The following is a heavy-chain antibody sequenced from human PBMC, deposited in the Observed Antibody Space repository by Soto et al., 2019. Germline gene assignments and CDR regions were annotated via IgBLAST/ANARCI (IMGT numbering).Heavy chain of an antibody. CDR3: AKDHAASGLVYYFLY. Sequence: QVQLVESGGGVVQPGRSLRLSCAASGFTFSSYGMHWVRQAPGKGLAWVADISYDGSNKYYADTVKGRFTISRDNSKNPLYLQMNSLRAKDTAVYYCAKDHAASGLVYYFLYWVQGTLVTVSS. J-gene: IGHJ4*02. CDR2: ISYDGSNK. D-gene: IGHD6-13*01. CDR1: GFTFSSYG. V-gene: IGHV3-30*18.